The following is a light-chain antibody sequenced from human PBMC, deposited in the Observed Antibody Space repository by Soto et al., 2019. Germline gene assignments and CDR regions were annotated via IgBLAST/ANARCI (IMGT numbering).Light chain of an antibody. CDR3: ATWDSSLAAYV. CDR1: TSNITNNY. CDR2: DNS. Sequence: QSVLTQPPSVSAAPGQKVTISCSGGTSNITNNYVSWYQHLPGAAPKLLIDDNSRRPSGIPDRFSGSRSGASATLGISGLQTGDEADYYCATWDSSLAAYVFGAGTKVTVL. J-gene: IGLJ1*01. V-gene: IGLV1-51*01.